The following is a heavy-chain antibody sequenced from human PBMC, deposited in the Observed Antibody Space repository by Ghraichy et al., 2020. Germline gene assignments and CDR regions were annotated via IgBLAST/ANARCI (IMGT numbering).Heavy chain of an antibody. Sequence: ASVKVSCKASGYTFTSYGITWVRQAPGQGLEWMGWISAYNGNTNYAQKFQGRVTMTTDTSTSTAYLEVRSLRSDDTAVYYCARDHVLYCGGDCWFDYWGQGTLVTVSS. CDR3: ARDHVLYCGGDCWFDY. CDR1: GYTFTSYG. V-gene: IGHV1-18*01. J-gene: IGHJ4*02. D-gene: IGHD2-21*02. CDR2: ISAYNGNT.